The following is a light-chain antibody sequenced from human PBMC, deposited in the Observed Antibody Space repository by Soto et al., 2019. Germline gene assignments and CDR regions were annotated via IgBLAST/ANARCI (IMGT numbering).Light chain of an antibody. J-gene: IGKJ2*01. CDR3: QQSYSTPYT. CDR1: QSISSY. CDR2: AAY. V-gene: IGKV1-39*01. Sequence: DIQMTQSPSSLSASVGDRVTITCRASQSISSYLNWYQQKPWKAPKLLIYAAYSLQNGVTSRFSGSGSGTDFTITISSLPPEDFATYYCQQSYSTPYTFGQGTKLEIK.